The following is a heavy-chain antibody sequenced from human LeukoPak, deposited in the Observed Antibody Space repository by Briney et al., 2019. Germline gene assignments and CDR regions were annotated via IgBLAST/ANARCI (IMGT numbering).Heavy chain of an antibody. J-gene: IGHJ4*02. V-gene: IGHV1-8*01. CDR1: GYTFTSYD. D-gene: IGHD3-10*01. CDR3: ARYFADDYYGSGSYHLDY. CDR2: MNPNSGNT. Sequence: GASVKVSCKASGYTFTSYDINWVRQATGQGLEWMGWMNPNSGNTGYAQKFQGRVTMTRNTSISTAYMELSSLRSEDTAVYYCARYFADDYYGSGSYHLDYWGQGTLVTVSS.